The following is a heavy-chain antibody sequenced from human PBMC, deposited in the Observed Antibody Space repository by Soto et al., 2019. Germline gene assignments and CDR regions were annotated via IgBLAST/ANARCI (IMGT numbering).Heavy chain of an antibody. J-gene: IGHJ3*02. D-gene: IGHD1-26*01. CDR2: IYYSGTT. CDR1: AGSISTYF. Sequence: PSETLSLTCTVSAGSISTYFWSWIRQPPGKGPEWIGYIYYSGTTNYNPSLKSRVTILLDTSKNQFSLRLSSVTAADTAVYYCARGRGGTYDAFDIWGQGTLVTVSS. CDR3: ARGRGGTYDAFDI. V-gene: IGHV4-59*01.